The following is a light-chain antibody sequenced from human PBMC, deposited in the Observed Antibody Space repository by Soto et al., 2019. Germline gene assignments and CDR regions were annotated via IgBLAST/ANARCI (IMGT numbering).Light chain of an antibody. V-gene: IGLV2-14*01. CDR3: SSYTSSSSVV. Sequence: QSALTQPASVSGSPGQSITISCTGTSSDVGGYNYVSWYQQHPGKAPKLMFYDVSNRPSGVSNRFSGSKSGNTASLTIFGLQAEDEADYYCSSYTSSSSVVFGGGTKLTVL. J-gene: IGLJ2*01. CDR1: SSDVGGYNY. CDR2: DVS.